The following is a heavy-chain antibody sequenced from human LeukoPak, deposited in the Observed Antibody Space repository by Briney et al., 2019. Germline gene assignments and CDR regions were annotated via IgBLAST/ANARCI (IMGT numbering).Heavy chain of an antibody. Sequence: GESLKLSCAASGFTFSFSAVHWVRQASGKGLEWVGRIRSKANSYAPAYAASVQGRFTISRDDSKNTAYLLMNSLKTEDTAVYYCASSTQISKYADYWGQGALVTVSS. J-gene: IGHJ4*02. CDR2: IRSKANSYAP. CDR3: ASSTQISKYADY. V-gene: IGHV3-73*01. D-gene: IGHD2-2*01. CDR1: GFTFSFSA.